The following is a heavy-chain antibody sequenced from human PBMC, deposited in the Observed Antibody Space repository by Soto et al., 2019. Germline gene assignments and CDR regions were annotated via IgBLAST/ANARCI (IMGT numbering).Heavy chain of an antibody. V-gene: IGHV3-49*05. CDR1: GFTFGDYA. D-gene: IGHD3-9*01. J-gene: IGHJ6*02. CDR2: IRSKVYGGTA. Sequence: KSGGSLRLSCRGSGFTFGDYALNWFRQSPGKGLEWVGFIRSKVYGGTADYAASVKGRFTISRDDSKSIAYLQMNSLKTDDTAVYYCTRDGVQIIDFDYGLDVWGPGTTVTVSS. CDR3: TRDGVQIIDFDYGLDV.